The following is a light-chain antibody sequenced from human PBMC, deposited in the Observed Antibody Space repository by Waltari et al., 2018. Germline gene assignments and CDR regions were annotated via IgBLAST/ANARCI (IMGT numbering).Light chain of an antibody. J-gene: IGKJ3*01. Sequence: DTVVTQSPDTLSVSPGERVTLSCRASQSVGSDLAWYQQKPGQAPRLLIYGASTRATGIPARFSGSGSGTEFTLTISSLQSEDLGVYYCQQYNQRPPITFGPGTKVEVK. CDR1: QSVGSD. CDR2: GAS. V-gene: IGKV3-15*01. CDR3: QQYNQRPPIT.